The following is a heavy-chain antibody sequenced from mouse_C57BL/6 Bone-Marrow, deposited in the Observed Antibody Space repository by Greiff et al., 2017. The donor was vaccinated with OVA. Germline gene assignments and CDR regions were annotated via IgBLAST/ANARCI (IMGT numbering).Heavy chain of an antibody. CDR3: ARRDYGSRKSYAMDY. J-gene: IGHJ4*01. Sequence: QVQLQQSGAELARPGASVKLSCKASGYTFTSYGISWVKQRTGQGLEWIGEIYPRSGNTYYNEKFKGKATLTADKSSSTAYMELRSLTSEDSAVYFGARRDYGSRKSYAMDYWGQGTSVTVSS. D-gene: IGHD1-1*01. CDR1: GYTFTSYG. CDR2: IYPRSGNT. V-gene: IGHV1-81*01.